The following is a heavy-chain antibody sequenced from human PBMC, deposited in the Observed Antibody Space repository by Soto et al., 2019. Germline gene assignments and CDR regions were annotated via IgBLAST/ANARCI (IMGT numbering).Heavy chain of an antibody. J-gene: IGHJ6*03. D-gene: IGHD6-6*01. CDR3: ARGRFPSAPRRPLDYSFMDV. CDR1: GFTFGSYA. CDR2: ISGGGSGS. Sequence: VDLVESGGGLVQPGGSLRLSCAASGFTFGSYAMTWVRQAPGKGLEWVSGISGGGSGSYYSDSVEARFTISRDNPKNLLFLQMNSLRAEDTAVYFCARGRFPSAPRRPLDYSFMDVWGNGTTITVSS. V-gene: IGHV3-23*04.